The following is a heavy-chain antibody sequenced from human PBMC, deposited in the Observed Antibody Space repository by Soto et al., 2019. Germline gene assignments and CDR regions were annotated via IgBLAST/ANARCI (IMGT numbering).Heavy chain of an antibody. V-gene: IGHV3-23*01. CDR2: ISGSGGTT. Sequence: GGSLRLSCTASGFTFSSYAMSWVRQAPGKGLEWVSAISGSGGTTHYADSVKGRFTISRDNSKNTVYLEMNSLRVEDTAIYYCARDDAYYNILTAFFFDYWGQGTLVTVSS. J-gene: IGHJ4*02. CDR1: GFTFSSYA. D-gene: IGHD3-9*01. CDR3: ARDDAYYNILTAFFFDY.